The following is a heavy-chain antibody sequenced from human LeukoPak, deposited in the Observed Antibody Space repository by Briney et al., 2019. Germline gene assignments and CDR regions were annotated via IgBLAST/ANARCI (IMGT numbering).Heavy chain of an antibody. CDR1: GFTFGDYA. Sequence: GSLRLSCTASGFTFGDYAMSWFRQAPGKGLEWVGFIRSKAYGGTTEYAASVKGRFTISRDDSKSIAYLQMNSLKTEDTAVYYCTREGVYNWNDAGDYWGQGNLVTVSP. CDR3: TREGVYNWNDAGDY. CDR2: IRSKAYGGTT. D-gene: IGHD1-1*01. J-gene: IGHJ4*02. V-gene: IGHV3-49*03.